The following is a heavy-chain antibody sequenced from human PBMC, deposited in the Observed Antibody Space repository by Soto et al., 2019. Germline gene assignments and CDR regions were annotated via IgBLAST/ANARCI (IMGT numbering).Heavy chain of an antibody. CDR1: GGTFSSYA. CDR2: IIPIFGTA. J-gene: IGHJ5*02. D-gene: IGHD6-13*01. CDR3: ASLAGESIAAAGLTFDP. V-gene: IGHV1-69*12. Sequence: QVQLVQSGAEVKKPGSSVKVSCKASGGTFSSYAISWVRQAPGQGLEWMGGIIPIFGTANYAQKFQGRVTITADESTSTTYMELSSLRSEDTAVYYCASLAGESIAAAGLTFDPWGQGTLVTVSS.